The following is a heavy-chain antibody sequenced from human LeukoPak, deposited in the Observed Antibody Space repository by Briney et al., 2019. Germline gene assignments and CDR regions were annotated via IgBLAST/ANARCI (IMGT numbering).Heavy chain of an antibody. Sequence: GGSLRLSCAASGFTFSIHGMNWVRRTLGKGLEGVSYIINSGGTIYYADSVQGRLTISRDNAKNSLYLQMNSLRDEDTAVYYCARVGRGLYSMDVWGQGTTVTVSS. V-gene: IGHV3-48*02. CDR2: IINSGGTI. CDR3: ARVGRGLYSMDV. CDR1: GFTFSIHG. J-gene: IGHJ6*02. D-gene: IGHD3-10*01.